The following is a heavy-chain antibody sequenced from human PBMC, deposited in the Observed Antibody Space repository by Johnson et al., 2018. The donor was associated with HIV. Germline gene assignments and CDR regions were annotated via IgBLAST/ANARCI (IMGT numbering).Heavy chain of an antibody. J-gene: IGHJ3*02. Sequence: VQLVESGGGLVQPGKSLRLSCAASGFTFNEYAMHWVRQAPGKGLEWVSGISWNSGSIGYADSVKGRFTISRDNAKNSLYLQMNSLRAEDTAVYYCARDRPSPGWYSINDAFDIWGQWTMVTVSS. D-gene: IGHD6-19*01. CDR2: ISWNSGSI. V-gene: IGHV3-9*01. CDR1: GFTFNEYA. CDR3: ARDRPSPGWYSINDAFDI.